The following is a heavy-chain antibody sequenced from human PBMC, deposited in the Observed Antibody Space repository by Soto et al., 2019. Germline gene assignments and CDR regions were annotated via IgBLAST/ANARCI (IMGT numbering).Heavy chain of an antibody. CDR1: GFLVNSAY. CDR3: ARSGYSFAWGY. CDR2: INSDGST. D-gene: IGHD5-18*01. Sequence: EVQLVESGGGLIPPGGSLRLSCAASGFLVNSAYMTWVRQAPGKGLEWLSMINSDGSTLYAESVKGRFTISRANSKNRLDLQMTILGDEDTAMYYCARSGYSFAWGYWGQGTLVIVTS. V-gene: IGHV3-53*01. J-gene: IGHJ4*02.